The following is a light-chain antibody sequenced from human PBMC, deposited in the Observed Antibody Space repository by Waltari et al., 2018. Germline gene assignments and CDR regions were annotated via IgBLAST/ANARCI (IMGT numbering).Light chain of an antibody. CDR1: SSNIGRNY. CDR2: RNN. Sequence: QSVLTQPPSASGTPGQRVTISCSGSSSNIGRNYVYWYQQLPGTAPKLLIYRNNQRPSGVPDRFSGSKSGTSASLAISGLRSEDEADYYCAAWDDSLSGPRVFGGGTKLTVL. J-gene: IGLJ2*01. V-gene: IGLV1-47*01. CDR3: AAWDDSLSGPRV.